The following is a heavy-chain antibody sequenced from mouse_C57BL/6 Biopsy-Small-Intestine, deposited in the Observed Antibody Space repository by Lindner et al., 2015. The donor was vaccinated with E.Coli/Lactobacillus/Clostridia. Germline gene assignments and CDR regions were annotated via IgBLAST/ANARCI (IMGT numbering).Heavy chain of an antibody. J-gene: IGHJ3*01. Sequence: SVKVSCKASGYTFTDYYMHWVRQAPGQGLEWMGWINPNSGGTDYAQNFQDRVTMTRDTSINTAYMEMTGLRSDDTAVYYCARISKLGIAFDLWGQGTLVTVS. CDR2: INPNSGGT. D-gene: IGHD4-1*01. V-gene: IGHV1-34*01. CDR1: GYTFTDYY. CDR3: ARISKLGIAFDL.